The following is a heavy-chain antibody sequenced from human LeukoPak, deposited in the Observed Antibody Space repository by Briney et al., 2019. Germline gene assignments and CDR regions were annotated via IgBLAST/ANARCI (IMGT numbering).Heavy chain of an antibody. CDR2: ISGSGGST. D-gene: IGHD3-16*01. V-gene: IGHV3-23*01. Sequence: GGSLRLSCAASGFTFSSYAMSWVRQAPGKGLEWVSAISGSGGSTYYADSVKGRFTISRDNSKSTLYLQMNSLRAEDTAVYYCATLSGHYDYVHYWGQGTLVTVSS. J-gene: IGHJ4*02. CDR1: GFTFSSYA. CDR3: ATLSGHYDYVHY.